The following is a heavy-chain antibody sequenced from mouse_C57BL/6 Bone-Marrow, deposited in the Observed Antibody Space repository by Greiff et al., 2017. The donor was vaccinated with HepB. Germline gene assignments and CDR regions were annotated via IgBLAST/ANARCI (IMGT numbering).Heavy chain of an antibody. D-gene: IGHD2-3*01. CDR1: YTFSRRVH. V-gene: IGHV1-87*01. Sequence: QVQLQQSGPELARPWASVKISCQAFYTFSRRVHFAIRDTNYWMQWVKQRPGQGLEWIGAICPGNGDTSYNQKFKGKATLTADKSSSTAYMQLRSLTSKDYAFYYCAWVYDGYYRFDYWGQGNTLTVSS. CDR2: GQGLEWIG. CDR3: SKDYAFYYCAWVYDGYYRFDY. J-gene: IGHJ2*01.